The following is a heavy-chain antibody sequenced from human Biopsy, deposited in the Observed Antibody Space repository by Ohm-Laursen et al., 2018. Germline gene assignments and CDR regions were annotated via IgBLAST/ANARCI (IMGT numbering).Heavy chain of an antibody. J-gene: IGHJ6*02. CDR3: ARATNSTGWPYYYFYGMDV. CDR1: GVSISSDH. V-gene: IGHV4-59*01. CDR2: IYYSGST. Sequence: SETLSFTCTVSGVSISSDHWSWIRPTPGKGLEWIRYIYYSGSTNYNPSLKSRVTISVDTSKNQFSLRLNSVTAADTAVYYCARATNSTGWPYYYFYGMDVWGQGTTVTVSS. D-gene: IGHD2/OR15-2a*01.